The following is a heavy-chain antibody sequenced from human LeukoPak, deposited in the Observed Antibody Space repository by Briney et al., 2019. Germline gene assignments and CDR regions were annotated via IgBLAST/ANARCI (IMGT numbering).Heavy chain of an antibody. CDR1: GGTFSSYA. D-gene: IGHD2-2*02. CDR3: AREARYCSSTSCYRGAFDI. V-gene: IGHV1-69*13. J-gene: IGHJ3*02. Sequence: GASVKVSCKASGGTFSSYAISWVRQTPGQGLVWMGGIIPIFGTANYAQKFQGRVTITADESTSTAYMELSSLRSEDTAVYYCAREARYCSSTSCYRGAFDIWGQGTMVTVSS. CDR2: IIPIFGTA.